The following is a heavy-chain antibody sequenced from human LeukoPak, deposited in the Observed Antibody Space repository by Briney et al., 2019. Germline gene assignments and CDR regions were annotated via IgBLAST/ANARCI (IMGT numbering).Heavy chain of an antibody. J-gene: IGHJ4*02. Sequence: GGSLRLSGTASGFTFSSSALSWVRQAPGKGLGWISAVSGSARNTSYADSVKGSFTIYRDNTNNTLCLKMNNLRAEDTDVYSCAKRQTVVDFWGQGTLVTVS. D-gene: IGHD2-21*01. V-gene: IGHV3-23*01. CDR1: GFTFSSSA. CDR3: AKRQTVVDF. CDR2: VSGSARNT.